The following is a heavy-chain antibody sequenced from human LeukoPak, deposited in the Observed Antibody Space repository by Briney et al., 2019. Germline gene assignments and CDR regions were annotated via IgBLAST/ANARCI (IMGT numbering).Heavy chain of an antibody. V-gene: IGHV5-10-1*01. J-gene: IGHJ6*04. CDR1: GDSFTSYW. CDR3: ARQPTDIVVVPAAISGIDYYGMDV. CDR2: IDPSDSYT. D-gene: IGHD2-2*02. Sequence: GESLKIPCKGSGDSFTSYWISWVRQMPGKGLEWMGRIDPSDSYTNYSPSFQGHVTISADKSISTAYLQWSSLKASDTAMYYCARQPTDIVVVPAAISGIDYYGMDVWGKGTTVTVSS.